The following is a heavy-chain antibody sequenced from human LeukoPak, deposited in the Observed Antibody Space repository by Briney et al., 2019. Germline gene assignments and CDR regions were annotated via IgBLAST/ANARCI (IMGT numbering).Heavy chain of an antibody. D-gene: IGHD2-2*01. CDR2: INPDGSST. Sequence: PGGSLRLSCAGSGFTFSTYWMHWVRQAPGKGLVWVSRINPDGSSTSYADSVKGRFTISRDNAENTVYLQMNSLRAEDTAVYYCGSRIGYCSSSSCKAPYWGQGTLVTVSS. CDR3: GSRIGYCSSSSCKAPY. CDR1: GFTFSTYW. J-gene: IGHJ4*02. V-gene: IGHV3-74*01.